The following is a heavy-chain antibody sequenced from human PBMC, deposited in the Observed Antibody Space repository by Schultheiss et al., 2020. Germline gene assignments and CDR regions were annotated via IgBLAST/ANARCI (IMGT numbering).Heavy chain of an antibody. J-gene: IGHJ6*02. D-gene: IGHD3-10*01. V-gene: IGHV4-39*07. CDR1: GGSISSSSYY. CDR3: ARGRRTMVRGVGYYYYGMDV. Sequence: SETLSLTCTVSGGSISSSSYYWGWIRQPPGKGLEWIGEINHSGSTNYNPSLKSRVTISVDTSKNQFSLKLSSVTAADTAVYYCARGRRTMVRGVGYYYYGMDVWGQGTTVTVSS. CDR2: INHSGST.